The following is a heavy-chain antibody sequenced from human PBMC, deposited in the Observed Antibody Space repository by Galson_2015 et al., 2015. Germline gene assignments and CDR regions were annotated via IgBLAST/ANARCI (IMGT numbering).Heavy chain of an antibody. CDR1: GFTFSSYA. J-gene: IGHJ4*02. V-gene: IGHV3-23*01. Sequence: SLRLSCAASGFTFSSYAMSWVRQAPGKGLEWVSAISGSGGSTYYADSVKGRFTISRDNSKNTLYLRMNSLRAEDTAVYYCAKSPSSGWLFDYWGQGTLVTVSS. CDR2: ISGSGGST. D-gene: IGHD6-19*01. CDR3: AKSPSSGWLFDY.